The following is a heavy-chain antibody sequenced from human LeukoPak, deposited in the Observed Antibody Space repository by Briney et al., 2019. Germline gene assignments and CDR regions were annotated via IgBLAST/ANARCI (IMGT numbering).Heavy chain of an antibody. D-gene: IGHD4-23*01. CDR2: ISWNSGSI. CDR1: GFTFDDYA. Sequence: GRSLRLSCAASGFTFDDYAMHWVRQAPGKGLEWVSGISWNSGSIGYADSVKGRFTISRDNAKNSLYLQMNSLRAEDTALYYCAKDRDYGGNSDAFDIWGQGTMVTVSS. V-gene: IGHV3-9*01. CDR3: AKDRDYGGNSDAFDI. J-gene: IGHJ3*02.